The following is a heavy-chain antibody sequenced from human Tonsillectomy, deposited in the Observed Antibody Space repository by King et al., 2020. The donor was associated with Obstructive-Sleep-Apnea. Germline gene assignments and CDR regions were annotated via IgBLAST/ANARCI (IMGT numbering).Heavy chain of an antibody. CDR3: ARDPTDYGDYVGY. Sequence: VQLQESGPGLVKPSQTLSLTCTVSGGSISSGDYYWSWIRQPPGKGLEWIGYIYYSGSTYYNPSLKSRVTISVDTSKKQFSLKLSSVTAADTAVYYSARDPTDYGDYVGYWGQGTLVTVSS. V-gene: IGHV4-30-4*01. CDR2: IYYSGST. D-gene: IGHD4-17*01. J-gene: IGHJ4*02. CDR1: GGSISSGDYY.